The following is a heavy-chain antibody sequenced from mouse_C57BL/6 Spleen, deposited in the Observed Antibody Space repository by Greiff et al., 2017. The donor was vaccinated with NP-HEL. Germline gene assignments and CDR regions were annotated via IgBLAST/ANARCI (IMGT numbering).Heavy chain of an antibody. J-gene: IGHJ4*01. CDR1: GFTFSSYG. Sequence: EVKVVESGGDLVKPGGSLKLSCAASGFTFSSYGMSWVRQTPDKRLEWVATISSGGSYTYYPDSVKGRFTISRDNAKNTLYLQMSSLKSEDTAMYYCARQERARAMDYWGQGTSVTVSS. V-gene: IGHV5-6*01. CDR3: ARQERARAMDY. CDR2: ISSGGSYT.